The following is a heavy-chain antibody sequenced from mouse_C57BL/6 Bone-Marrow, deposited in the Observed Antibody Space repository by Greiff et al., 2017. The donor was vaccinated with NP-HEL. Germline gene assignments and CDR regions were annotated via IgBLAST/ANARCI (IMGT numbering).Heavy chain of an antibody. D-gene: IGHD2-1*01. Sequence: QVQLKQSGAELARPGASVKLSCKASGYTFTSYGISWVKQRTGQGLEWIGEIYPRSGNTYYNEKFKGKATLTADKSSSTAYIELRSLTSEDSAVYFCARGEDYGRGNWFAYWGQGTLVTVSA. J-gene: IGHJ3*01. CDR2: IYPRSGNT. CDR3: ARGEDYGRGNWFAY. V-gene: IGHV1-81*01. CDR1: GYTFTSYG.